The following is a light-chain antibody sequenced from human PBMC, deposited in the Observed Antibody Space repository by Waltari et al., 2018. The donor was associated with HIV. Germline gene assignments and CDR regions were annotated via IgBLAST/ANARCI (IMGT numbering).Light chain of an antibody. V-gene: IGLV4-69*01. CDR2: LNSDGSH. Sequence: QLVLTQSPSASASLGASVKLTCPLSSGHSSYAIAWHQQQPEKGPRYLLKLNSDGSHSKGDGIPDRFSGSSSGAERYLTISSLQSDDEADYYCQTWGTGMVFGGGTKLTVL. CDR3: QTWGTGMV. J-gene: IGLJ2*01. CDR1: SGHSSYA.